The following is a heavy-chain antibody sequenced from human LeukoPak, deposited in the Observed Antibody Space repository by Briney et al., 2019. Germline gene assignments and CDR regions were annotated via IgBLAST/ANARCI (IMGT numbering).Heavy chain of an antibody. J-gene: IGHJ4*02. CDR2: IISIFGTA. V-gene: IGHV1-69*13. Sequence: GASLKVSCKDSGGTFSSYTISWVRQAPGQGLEWMGGIISIFGTANYAQKFQGRVTITADEFTRTPYMCKSSLRSVETALSDFARVVGATSVFDFWGQGTLVTV. CDR1: GGTFSSYT. CDR3: ARVVGATSVFDF. D-gene: IGHD1-26*01.